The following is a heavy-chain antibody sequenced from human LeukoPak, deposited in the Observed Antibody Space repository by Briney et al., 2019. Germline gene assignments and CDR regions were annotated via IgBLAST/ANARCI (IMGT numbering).Heavy chain of an antibody. CDR1: GFTFSSYA. D-gene: IGHD5-18*01. CDR3: AKGRGYGYLPDAFDI. J-gene: IGHJ3*02. CDR2: ISGSGSST. V-gene: IGHV3-23*01. Sequence: PGGSLRLSCAASGFTFSSYAMSWVRQAPGKGLEWVSAISGSGSSTYYADSVKGRFIISRDNSKNTLYLQMNSLRAEDTAVYYCAKGRGYGYLPDAFDIWGQGTMVTVSS.